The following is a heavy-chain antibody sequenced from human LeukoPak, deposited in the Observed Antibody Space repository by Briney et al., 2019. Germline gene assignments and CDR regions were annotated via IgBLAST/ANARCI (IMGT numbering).Heavy chain of an antibody. CDR1: GYTFTSYY. V-gene: IGHV1-45*02. CDR2: ITPFNGNT. CDR3: ARSIGGYDSFDY. Sequence: ASVKVSCKASGYTFTSYYMHWVRQAPGQALEWMGWITPFNGNTNYAQKFQDRVTITRDRSMSTAYMELSSLRSEDTAMYYCARSIGGYDSFDYWGQGTLVTVSS. J-gene: IGHJ4*02. D-gene: IGHD5-12*01.